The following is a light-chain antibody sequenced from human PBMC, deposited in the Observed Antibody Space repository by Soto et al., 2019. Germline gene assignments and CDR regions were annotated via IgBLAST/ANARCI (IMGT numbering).Light chain of an antibody. Sequence: QSALTQPASVSGSPGQSITISCTGTSSDVGADDYVSWYQQHPGKAPKLMIHDVSNRPSGVSNRFSGSKSGNTAPLTISGLQAEDEADYYCSSHTSSTLVIFGGGTQLAVL. J-gene: IGLJ2*01. CDR1: SSDVGADDY. CDR2: DVS. V-gene: IGLV2-14*03. CDR3: SSHTSSTLVI.